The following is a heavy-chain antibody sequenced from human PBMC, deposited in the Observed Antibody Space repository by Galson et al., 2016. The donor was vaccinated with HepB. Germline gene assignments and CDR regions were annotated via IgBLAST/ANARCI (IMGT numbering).Heavy chain of an antibody. CDR1: GFTFSDHY. Sequence: SLRLSCAASGFTFSDHYMSWIRQAPGKELEWVSYIDSTTNSIHYADSVKGRFTISRDNARNSLFLQMNSLRAGDTALYYCARGQNWNDGAFDIWGHGTLVTVSS. V-gene: IGHV3-11*01. CDR2: IDSTTNSI. CDR3: ARGQNWNDGAFDI. D-gene: IGHD1-1*01. J-gene: IGHJ3*02.